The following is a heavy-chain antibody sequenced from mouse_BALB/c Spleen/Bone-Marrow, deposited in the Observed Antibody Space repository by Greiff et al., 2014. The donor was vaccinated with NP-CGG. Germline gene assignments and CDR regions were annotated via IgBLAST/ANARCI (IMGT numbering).Heavy chain of an antibody. CDR2: ISYSGST. CDR3: ARSADWYFDV. Sequence: EVQLVESGPGLVKPSQSLSPTCTVTGYSITSDYAWNWIRQFPGNKLEWMGYISYSGSTSYNPSLKSRISITRDTSKTQFFLQLNSVTTEDTATYCCARSADWYFDVWGAGTTVTVSS. CDR1: GYSITSDYA. J-gene: IGHJ1*01. V-gene: IGHV3-2*02.